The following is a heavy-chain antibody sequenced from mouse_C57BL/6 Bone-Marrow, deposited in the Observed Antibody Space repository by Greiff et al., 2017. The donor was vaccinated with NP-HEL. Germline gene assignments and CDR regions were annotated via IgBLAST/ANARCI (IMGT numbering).Heavy chain of an antibody. CDR3: AGIYYGNYVAY. CDR2: IYPRSGNT. V-gene: IGHV1-81*01. CDR1: GYTFTSYG. J-gene: IGHJ3*01. D-gene: IGHD2-1*01. Sequence: VQLQQSGAELARPGASVKLSCKASGYTFTSYGISWVKQRTGQGLEWIGEIYPRSGNTYYNEKFKGKATLTADKSSSTAYMELRSLTSEDSAVNFCAGIYYGNYVAYWGQGTLVTVSA.